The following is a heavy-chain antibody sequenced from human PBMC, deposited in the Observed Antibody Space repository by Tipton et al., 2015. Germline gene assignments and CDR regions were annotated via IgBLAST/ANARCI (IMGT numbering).Heavy chain of an antibody. CDR1: SDSISKYY. Sequence: TLSLTCSVSSDSISKYYWSWIRQPPGKELEWIGYIQYSGSTNYNPSLKSRVTISVDTSKTQFSLKMRAVTASDTAVYYCARARGRHGGLFGSWGQGILVTVPS. J-gene: IGHJ4*02. CDR3: ARARGRHGGLFGS. CDR2: IQYSGST. V-gene: IGHV4-59*01. D-gene: IGHD4-23*01.